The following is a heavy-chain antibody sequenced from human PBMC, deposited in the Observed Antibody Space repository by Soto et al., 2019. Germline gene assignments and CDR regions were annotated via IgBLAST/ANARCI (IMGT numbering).Heavy chain of an antibody. CDR2: ISAYNGNT. V-gene: IGHV1-18*01. CDR1: GYTFTSYG. J-gene: IGHJ4*02. Sequence: GASVKVSCKASGYTFTSYGISWVRQAPGQGLEWMGWISAYNGNTNYAQKLQGRVTMTTDTSTSTAYMELRSLRSDDTAVYYCARDGGVYDYGDQRYFDYWGQGTLVTVSS. D-gene: IGHD4-17*01. CDR3: ARDGGVYDYGDQRYFDY.